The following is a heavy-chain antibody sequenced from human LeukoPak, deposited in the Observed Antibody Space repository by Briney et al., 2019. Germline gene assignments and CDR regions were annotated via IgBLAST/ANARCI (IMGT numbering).Heavy chain of an antibody. Sequence: SETLSLTCAAYGGSFSGYFWSWIRQPPGKGLEWSGEINHSGSTNYNPSLKSRVTMSVDTSKNQFSLKLSSVTAADTAVYYCASGVRYFDWLSLWNYWGQGTLVTVSS. J-gene: IGHJ4*02. CDR1: GGSFSGYF. D-gene: IGHD3-9*01. V-gene: IGHV4-34*01. CDR3: ASGVRYFDWLSLWNY. CDR2: INHSGST.